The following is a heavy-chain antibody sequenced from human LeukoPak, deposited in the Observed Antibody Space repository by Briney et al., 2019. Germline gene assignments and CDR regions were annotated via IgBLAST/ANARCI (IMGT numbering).Heavy chain of an antibody. CDR1: GGSISSGGYY. CDR2: IYYSGST. D-gene: IGHD3-22*01. CDR3: ARVGPQRYYYDSSGYLVDAFDI. Sequence: SQTLSLTCTVSGGSISSGGYYWSWIRQHPGKGLEWIGYIYYSGSTYYNPSLKSRVTISVDTSKNQFSLKLSSVTAADTAVYYCARVGPQRYYYDSSGYLVDAFDIWGQGTMVTVSS. V-gene: IGHV4-31*03. J-gene: IGHJ3*02.